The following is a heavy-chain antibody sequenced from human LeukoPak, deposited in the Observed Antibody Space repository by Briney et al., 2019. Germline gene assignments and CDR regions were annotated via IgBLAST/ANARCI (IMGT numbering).Heavy chain of an antibody. V-gene: IGHV3-7*01. Sequence: GGSLRLSCAASGFTFSNYWMSWVRQAPVKGLEWVANIKEDGSAIYYMDSMKGRFTISRDNAKNSVYLQMNSLRGEDTAVYYCARDFWGSGDYWGQGALVTVSS. CDR1: GFTFSNYW. CDR3: ARDFWGSGDY. J-gene: IGHJ4*02. D-gene: IGHD7-27*01. CDR2: IKEDGSAI.